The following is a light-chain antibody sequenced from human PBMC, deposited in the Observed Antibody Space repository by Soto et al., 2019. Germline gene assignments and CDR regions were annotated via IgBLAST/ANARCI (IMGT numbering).Light chain of an antibody. V-gene: IGKV1-5*03. CDR2: KAS. CDR1: QSVGSW. CDR3: QQRYSTPLT. Sequence: DIQMTQSPSSLAASVGDRVTITCRASQSVGSWLAWYQQKPGKDPKLLIYKASSLESGVPSRFSGSGSGTDFNLTISSLQTEDFATYYCQQRYSTPLTFGGGTKLDIK. J-gene: IGKJ4*01.